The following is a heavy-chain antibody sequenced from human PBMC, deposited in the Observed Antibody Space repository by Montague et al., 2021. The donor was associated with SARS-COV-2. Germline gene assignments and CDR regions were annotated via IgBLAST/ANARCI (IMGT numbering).Heavy chain of an antibody. V-gene: IGHV4-61*02. J-gene: IGHJ6*03. CDR3: ARDMGIMDV. Sequence: TLSLTCTVSGGSINSCIYHWSWIRQPAGKGLEWIGRIYSSGSTNYNPSLKSRVTISVDTSMNQFSLKVTSVTAADTAVYFCARDMGIMDVWGKGTTVTVSS. D-gene: IGHD7-27*01. CDR1: GGSINSCIYH. CDR2: IYSSGST.